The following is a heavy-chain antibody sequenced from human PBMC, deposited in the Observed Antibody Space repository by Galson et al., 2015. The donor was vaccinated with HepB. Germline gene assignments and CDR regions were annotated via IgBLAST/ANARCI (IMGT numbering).Heavy chain of an antibody. J-gene: IGHJ6*02. CDR3: AKDPELLSYYYYGMDG. V-gene: IGHV3-23*01. Sequence: SLRLSCAASGFTFSAYVMTWVRQAPGKGLEWVSGISGGGGGTYYADSVKGRFTISRDNSKNTLYLQMNSLRGEDTAVYYCAKDPELLSYYYYGMDGWGQGTTVTVSS. CDR2: ISGGGGGT. CDR1: GFTFSAYV. D-gene: IGHD1-26*01.